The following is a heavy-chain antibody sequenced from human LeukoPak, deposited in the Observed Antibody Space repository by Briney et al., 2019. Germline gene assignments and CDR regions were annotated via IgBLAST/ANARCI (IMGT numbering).Heavy chain of an antibody. CDR2: ISSSGSTI. J-gene: IGHJ4*02. Sequence: QAGGSLRLSCAASGFTFSSYEMNWVRQAPGKGLEWVSYISSSGSTIYYADSVKGRFTISRDNAKNSLYLQMNSLRAEGTAVYYCARDSIAVAGNFDYWGQGTLVTVSS. V-gene: IGHV3-48*03. D-gene: IGHD6-19*01. CDR1: GFTFSSYE. CDR3: ARDSIAVAGNFDY.